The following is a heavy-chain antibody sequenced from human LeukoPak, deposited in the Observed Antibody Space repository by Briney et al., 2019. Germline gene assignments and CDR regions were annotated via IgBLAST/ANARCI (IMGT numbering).Heavy chain of an antibody. J-gene: IGHJ4*02. D-gene: IGHD4-23*01. Sequence: SGGSLRLSCAVSGFTVSSNYMSWVRQAPGKGLEWVSGIYGGDRTYSPDSVKARFTPSRDNPKTTLYLQMNSLRAQDTAVYYCASESPLYYAGNSGFWGQGALVTVSS. CDR1: GFTVSSNY. CDR2: IYGGDRT. CDR3: ASESPLYYAGNSGF. V-gene: IGHV3-53*01.